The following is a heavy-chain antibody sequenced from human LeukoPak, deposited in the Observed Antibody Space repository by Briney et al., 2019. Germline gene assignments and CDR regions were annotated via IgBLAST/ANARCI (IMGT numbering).Heavy chain of an antibody. Sequence: GGSLRLSCAASGFIVSSNYMSWVRQAPGKGLEWVSVIYSDGSTYYADSVKGRFTISRDNAKNSLYLQMNSLRGEDTALYYCAKDRGGSSELGDAFDVWGQGTMVRVSS. CDR2: IYSDGST. V-gene: IGHV3-53*05. CDR3: AKDRGGSSELGDAFDV. CDR1: GFIVSSNY. J-gene: IGHJ3*01. D-gene: IGHD1-26*01.